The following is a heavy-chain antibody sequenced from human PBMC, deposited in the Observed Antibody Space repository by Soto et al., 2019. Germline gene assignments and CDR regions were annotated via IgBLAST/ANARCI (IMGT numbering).Heavy chain of an antibody. CDR1: GGSISSSSFY. J-gene: IGHJ4*02. CDR3: AREIRGSCSSSTCYGRN. V-gene: IGHV4-39*02. CDR2: IYYTGST. D-gene: IGHD2-2*01. Sequence: SETLCLTCTVSGGSISSSSFYWGWIRQPPGKGLEWIGTIYYTGSTYYSPSLKSRVTMSVDTSKNQFSLKLSSVTAADTAVYYCAREIRGSCSSSTCYGRNWGQGTLVTVSS.